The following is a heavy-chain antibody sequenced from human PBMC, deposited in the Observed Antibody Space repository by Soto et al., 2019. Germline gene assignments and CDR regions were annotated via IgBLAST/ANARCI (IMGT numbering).Heavy chain of an antibody. CDR2: ISGTGIDI. Sequence: EVQLVESGGGLVEPGGSLRLSCAASGFDFYYYNMNWVRQAPGRGLEWVSSISGTGIDIHFADSVKGRFVISRDNAKASLYLQMNSLRSEDTAVYYCARERVVNYTDYYFDYWGHGTLVTVSS. D-gene: IGHD3-16*02. V-gene: IGHV3-21*01. J-gene: IGHJ4*01. CDR3: ARERVVNYTDYYFDY. CDR1: GFDFYYYN.